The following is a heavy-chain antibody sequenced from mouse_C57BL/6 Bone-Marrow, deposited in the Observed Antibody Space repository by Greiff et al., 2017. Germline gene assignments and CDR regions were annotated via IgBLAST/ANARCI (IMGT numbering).Heavy chain of an antibody. CDR2: IHPNSGST. V-gene: IGHV1-64*01. CDR3: ALIPAWFAY. CDR1: GYTFTSYW. J-gene: IGHJ3*01. Sequence: VQLQQPGAELVKPGASVKLSCKASGYTFTSYWMHWVKQRPGQGLEWIGMIHPNSGSTNSNEKFKSKATLTVDKSSSTAYMQLRSLTSEDSAVYYSALIPAWFAYWGQGTMVTVSA.